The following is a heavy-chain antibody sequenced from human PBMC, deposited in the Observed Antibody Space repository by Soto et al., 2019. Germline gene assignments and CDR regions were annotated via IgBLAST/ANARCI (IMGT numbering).Heavy chain of an antibody. J-gene: IGHJ4*02. CDR1: GFTFSDYF. CDR2: ISSSASTI. Sequence: QVQLVESGGGLVKPGGSLRLSCAASGFTFSDYFMTWIRQAPGKGLEWVSYISSSASTIYYADSVKGRFTISRANAKNSLYLEMNSLRAEDTAVYYCARDCGSCYSGFDYWGQGTLVTVSS. D-gene: IGHD2-15*01. V-gene: IGHV3-11*01. CDR3: ARDCGSCYSGFDY.